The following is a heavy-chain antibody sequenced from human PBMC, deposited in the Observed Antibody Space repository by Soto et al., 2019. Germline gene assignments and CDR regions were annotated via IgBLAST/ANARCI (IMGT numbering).Heavy chain of an antibody. D-gene: IGHD3-9*01. CDR1: EYRFSSYT. CDR3: ARELRYFDWLPQFDY. CDR2: IIAYNGNT. J-gene: IGHJ4*02. V-gene: IGHV1-18*01. Sequence: GASVKVSCKTSEYRFSSYTIHWVRQAPGQRLEWMGWIIAYNGNTNYAQKFQGRVTMTTDTSTSTAYMELRSLRSDDTAVYYCARELRYFDWLPQFDYWGQGTLVTVSS.